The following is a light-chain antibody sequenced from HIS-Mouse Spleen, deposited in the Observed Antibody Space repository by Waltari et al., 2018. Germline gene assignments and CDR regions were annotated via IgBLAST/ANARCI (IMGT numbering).Light chain of an antibody. V-gene: IGKV3-11*01. CDR1: QSVSSY. CDR3: QQRSNWPPGL. Sequence: IVLTQSPATLTLSPGARATLSCRASQSVSSYLAWYQQKPGQAPRLLIYDASNRATGIPARFSGSGSGTDFTLTISSLEPEDFAVYYCQQRSNWPPGLFGQGTRLEIK. J-gene: IGKJ5*01. CDR2: DAS.